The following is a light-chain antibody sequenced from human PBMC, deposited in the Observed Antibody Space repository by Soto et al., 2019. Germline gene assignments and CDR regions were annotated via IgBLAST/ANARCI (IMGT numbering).Light chain of an antibody. J-gene: IGKJ4*01. V-gene: IGKV3-11*01. Sequence: ETVLTQSPATLSLSPGEGATLSCRASQSVGTFLAWYQQRPGQPPRLLVYDASNRATGISARFSGSGSGTDFTLTISSLEPEDFAVYYCQQRSNWPLTFGGGTKVEIK. CDR3: QQRSNWPLT. CDR1: QSVGTF. CDR2: DAS.